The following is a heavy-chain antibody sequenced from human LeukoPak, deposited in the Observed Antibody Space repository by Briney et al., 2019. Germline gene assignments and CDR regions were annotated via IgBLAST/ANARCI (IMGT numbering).Heavy chain of an antibody. Sequence: PSETLSLTCTVSGGSISSYYWSWIRQPPGKGLEWIGYIYYSGSTNYNPSLKSRVTISVDTSKNQFSLKLSSVTAADTDVYYCARDGNYGDYFDYWGQGTLVTVSS. CDR3: ARDGNYGDYFDY. V-gene: IGHV4-59*01. CDR2: IYYSGST. CDR1: GGSISSYY. J-gene: IGHJ4*02. D-gene: IGHD4-17*01.